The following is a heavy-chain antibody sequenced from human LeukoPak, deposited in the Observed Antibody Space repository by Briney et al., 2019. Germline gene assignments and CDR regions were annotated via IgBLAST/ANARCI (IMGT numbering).Heavy chain of an antibody. Sequence: GGSLRLSCAASGFTFSSYGMHWVRQAPGKGLEWVAFIRYDGSNKYYADSVKGRFTISRDNSKNTLHLQMNSLRAEDTAVYYCARGGYYGSGRYYFDSWGQGTLVTVSS. CDR2: IRYDGSNK. CDR3: ARGGYYGSGRYYFDS. J-gene: IGHJ4*02. D-gene: IGHD3-3*01. V-gene: IGHV3-30*02. CDR1: GFTFSSYG.